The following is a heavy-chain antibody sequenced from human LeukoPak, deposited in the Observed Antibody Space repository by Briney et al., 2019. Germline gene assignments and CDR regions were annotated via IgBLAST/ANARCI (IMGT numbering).Heavy chain of an antibody. D-gene: IGHD2-2*01. CDR2: IYYSGST. CDR3: AILTGRTTGFDY. J-gene: IGHJ4*02. CDR1: GGSISSSSYY. V-gene: IGHV4-39*01. Sequence: PSETLSLTCTVSGGSISSSSYYWGWIRQPPGKGLEWIGSIYYSGSTYYNPSLKSRVTISVDTSKNQFSLKLSSVTAADTAVYYCAILTGRTTGFDYWGQGTLATVSS.